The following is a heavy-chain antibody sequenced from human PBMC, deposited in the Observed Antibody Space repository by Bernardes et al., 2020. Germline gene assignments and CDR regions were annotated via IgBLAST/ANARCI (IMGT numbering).Heavy chain of an antibody. CDR1: GFTFSTYL. CDR2: INTNGSTT. J-gene: IGHJ4*02. Sequence: GGSLRLSHAASGFTFSTYLMHWVRQAPGKGLLWVSRINTNGSTTAYADSVKGRFTISRDNDNNTLFLQMNSLRAEDTGVYYCASGPYWGQGTLVTVSS. CDR3: ASGPY. V-gene: IGHV3-74*01.